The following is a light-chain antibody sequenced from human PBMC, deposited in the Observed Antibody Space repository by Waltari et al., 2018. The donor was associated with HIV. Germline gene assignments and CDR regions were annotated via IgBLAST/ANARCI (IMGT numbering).Light chain of an antibody. V-gene: IGKV1-39*01. CDR2: AAS. Sequence: DIQMTQSPSSLSASLGDKVLITCLASQAISTYVNWYQQKPGRAPHLLSYAASTLQRGVPSRVSGDSSGTDFTLTINGLQPEDFATYYCQQSFNGVTFGPGTKVYV. J-gene: IGKJ3*01. CDR1: QAISTY. CDR3: QQSFNGVT.